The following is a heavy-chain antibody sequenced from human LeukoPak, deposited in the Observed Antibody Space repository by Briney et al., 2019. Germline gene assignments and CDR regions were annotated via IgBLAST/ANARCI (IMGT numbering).Heavy chain of an antibody. CDR1: GFTFEDYG. J-gene: IGHJ2*01. CDR2: ISWNSGSI. V-gene: IGHV3-9*01. D-gene: IGHD4-17*01. CDR3: AKVPAHGDYVGGPSWYFDL. Sequence: GGSLRLSCAASGFTFEDYGMHWARQAPGKGLEWVSGISWNSGSIGYADSLNGRFSISRDNAKSSLYLQMNSLTADGTALYYCAKVPAHGDYVGGPSWYFDLWGRGTLVTVSS.